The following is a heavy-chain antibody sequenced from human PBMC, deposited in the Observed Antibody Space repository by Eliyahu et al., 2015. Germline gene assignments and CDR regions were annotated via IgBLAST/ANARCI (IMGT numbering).Heavy chain of an antibody. Sequence: EVKKPGSSVKVSCKASGGTFSSYTISWVRQAPGQGLEWMGRIIPILGIANYAQKFQGRVTITADKSTSTAYMELSSLRSEDTAVYYCASSGASLGYCSGGSCYPEDYYYYYMDVWGKGTTVTVSS. CDR3: ASSGASLGYCSGGSCYPEDYYYYYMDV. CDR1: GGTFSSYT. V-gene: IGHV1-69*02. CDR2: IIPILGIA. J-gene: IGHJ6*03. D-gene: IGHD2-15*01.